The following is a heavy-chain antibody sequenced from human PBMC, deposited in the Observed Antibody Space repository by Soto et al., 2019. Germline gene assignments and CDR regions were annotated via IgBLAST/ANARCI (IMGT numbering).Heavy chain of an antibody. CDR1: GDSISNYY. D-gene: IGHD3-22*01. J-gene: IGHJ3*02. CDR2: IYYSGST. CDR3: ARVGERYYYDSSGPLGSFDI. V-gene: IGHV4-59*01. Sequence: SETLSLTCTVSGDSISNYYWSWIRQPPGKGLEWIGYIYYSGSTNYNPSLKSRVTISVDTSKNQFSLKLSSVTAADTAVYYCARVGERYYYDSSGPLGSFDIWGQGTMVTVSS.